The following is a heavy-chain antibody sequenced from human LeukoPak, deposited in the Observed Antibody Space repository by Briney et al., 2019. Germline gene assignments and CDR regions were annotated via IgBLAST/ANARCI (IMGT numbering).Heavy chain of an antibody. CDR1: GYSFTSCW. D-gene: IGHD1-7*01. Sequence: GESLKISCKGSGYSFTSCWIGWVRQMPGKGLEWMGIIYPGDSDTRYSPSFQGQVTISADKSISTAYLQWSSLKASDTAMYYCARQLFGRGTTVVPTPHFDYWGQGTLVTVSS. CDR3: ARQLFGRGTTVVPTPHFDY. V-gene: IGHV5-51*01. CDR2: IYPGDSDT. J-gene: IGHJ4*02.